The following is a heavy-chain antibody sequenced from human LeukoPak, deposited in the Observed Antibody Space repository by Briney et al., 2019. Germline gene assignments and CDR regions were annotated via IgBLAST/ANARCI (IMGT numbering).Heavy chain of an antibody. J-gene: IGHJ4*02. V-gene: IGHV3-7*03. CDR1: GFTFSSYW. CDR3: AKLGNAYGSGSYYNYFDY. CDR2: IKQDGSEK. D-gene: IGHD3-10*01. Sequence: GGSLRLSCAASGFTFSSYWMSWVRQAPGKGLEWVANIKQDGSEKYYVDSVKGRFTISRDNSKNTLYLQMNSLRAEDTAVYYCAKLGNAYGSGSYYNYFDYWGQGTLVTVSS.